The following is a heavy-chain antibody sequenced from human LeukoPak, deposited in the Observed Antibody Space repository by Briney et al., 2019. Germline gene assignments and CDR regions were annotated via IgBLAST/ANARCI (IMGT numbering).Heavy chain of an antibody. D-gene: IGHD3-3*01. CDR1: GGFLSGYY. Sequence: SETLSLTCAVYGGFLSGYYWSWIRQPPGKGLEWIGEINHSGSTNYNPSLKSRVTISVDTSKNQFSLKLSSVTAADTAVYYCARGEYYDFWSGYPGDYYYGMDVWGQGTTVTVSS. V-gene: IGHV4-34*01. CDR3: ARGEYYDFWSGYPGDYYYGMDV. CDR2: INHSGST. J-gene: IGHJ6*02.